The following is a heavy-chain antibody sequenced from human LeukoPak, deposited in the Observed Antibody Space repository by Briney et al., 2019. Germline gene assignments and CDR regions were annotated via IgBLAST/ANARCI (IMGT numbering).Heavy chain of an antibody. D-gene: IGHD2-2*01. J-gene: IGHJ3*02. CDR2: ISSSSSYI. CDR1: GFTFSSYS. Sequence: PGGSLRLSCAASGFTFSSYSMNWVRQAPGKGLEWVSSISSSSSYIYYADSVKGRFTISRDNAKNSLYLQMNSLRAEDTAVYYCQASVPAATDAFDIWGQGTMVTVSS. CDR3: QASVPAATDAFDI. V-gene: IGHV3-21*01.